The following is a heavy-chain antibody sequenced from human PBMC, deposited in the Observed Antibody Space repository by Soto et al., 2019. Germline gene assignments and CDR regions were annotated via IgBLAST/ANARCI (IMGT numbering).Heavy chain of an antibody. CDR3: ARDHYGSGSFSKFDY. CDR1: GFTFSSYN. Sequence: EVQMVESGGGLVQPGGSLRLSCAASGFTFSSYNMNWVRQAPGKGLEWVSYISHSSSTIYYSDSVKGRFTISRDNAKNSLHLQMTRLRDEDTAVYYCARDHYGSGSFSKFDYWGQGPQVTVSS. J-gene: IGHJ4*02. D-gene: IGHD3-10*01. V-gene: IGHV3-48*02. CDR2: ISHSSSTI.